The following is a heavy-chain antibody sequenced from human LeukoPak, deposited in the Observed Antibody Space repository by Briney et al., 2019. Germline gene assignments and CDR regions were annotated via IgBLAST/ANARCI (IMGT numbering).Heavy chain of an antibody. D-gene: IGHD6-13*01. CDR3: ARGTYSSSWYSWFDP. CDR2: IYYSGST. Sequence: SETLSLTCTVSGGSISSSSYYWGWIRQPPGKGLEWIGSIYYSGSTYYNPSPKSRVTISVDTSKNQFSPKLSSVTAADTAVYYCARGTYSSSWYSWFDPWGQGTLVTVSS. CDR1: GGSISSSSYY. V-gene: IGHV4-39*07. J-gene: IGHJ5*02.